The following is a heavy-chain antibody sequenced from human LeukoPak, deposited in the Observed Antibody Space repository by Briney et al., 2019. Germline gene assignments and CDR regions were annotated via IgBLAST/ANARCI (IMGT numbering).Heavy chain of an antibody. CDR2: INPNSGGT. J-gene: IGHJ4*02. D-gene: IGHD1-26*01. CDR3: ARAAGGSWVPFDY. V-gene: IGHV1-2*04. Sequence: ASVKVSCTASGYTFTGYYMHWVRQAPGQGLEWMGWINPNSGGTNYAQKFQGWVTMTRDTSISTAYMELSRLRSDDTAVYYCARAAGGSWVPFDYWGQGTLVTVSS. CDR1: GYTFTGYY.